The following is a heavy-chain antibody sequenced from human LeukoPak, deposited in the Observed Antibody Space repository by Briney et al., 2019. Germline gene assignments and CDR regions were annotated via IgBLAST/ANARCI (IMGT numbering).Heavy chain of an antibody. V-gene: IGHV1-69*13. CDR3: ARDLQESFSYGGPGYYYYGMDV. Sequence: ASVKVSCKASGGTFSSYAISWVRQAPGQGLEWMGGIIPIFGTANYAQKFQGRVTITADESTSTAYMELSSLRSEDTAVYYCARDLQESFSYGGPGYYYYGMDVWGQGTTVTVSS. D-gene: IGHD4-23*01. CDR1: GGTFSSYA. CDR2: IIPIFGTA. J-gene: IGHJ6*02.